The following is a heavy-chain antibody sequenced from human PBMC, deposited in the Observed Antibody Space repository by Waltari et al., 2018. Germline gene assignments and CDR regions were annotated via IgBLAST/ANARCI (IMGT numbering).Heavy chain of an antibody. D-gene: IGHD2-2*01. CDR3: ARVLGGYCSSTSCSGFDP. V-gene: IGHV3-21*01. J-gene: IGHJ5*02. Sequence: EVQLVESGGGLVKPGGSLRLSCAASGFTFSSHSMNWVRQAPGKGLEWVSSICRSSTYIYYADSVKGRFTISRDNAKNSLYLQMNSLRAEDTAVYYCARVLGGYCSSTSCSGFDPWGQGTLVTVSS. CDR1: GFTFSSHS. CDR2: ICRSSTYI.